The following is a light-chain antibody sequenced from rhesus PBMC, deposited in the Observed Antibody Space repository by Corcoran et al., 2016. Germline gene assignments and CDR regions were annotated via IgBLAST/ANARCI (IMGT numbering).Light chain of an antibody. V-gene: IGKV1-22*01. CDR2: KAY. Sequence: DIQMTQSPSSLSASVGDTVTITCRASQGISSWLAWYQQKPGKAPKLLIYKAYSLQSGVPSRFSGSGSWTDFTLTISSLQSEDFATYYCQQYSSRPRTFGQGTKVEIK. J-gene: IGKJ1*01. CDR3: QQYSSRPRT. CDR1: QGISSW.